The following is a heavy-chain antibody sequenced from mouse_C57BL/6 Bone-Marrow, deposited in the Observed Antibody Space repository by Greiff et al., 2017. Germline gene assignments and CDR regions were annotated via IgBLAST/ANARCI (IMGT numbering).Heavy chain of an antibody. V-gene: IGHV1-62-2*01. J-gene: IGHJ2*01. Sequence: VQLQQSGAELVKPGASVKLSCKASGYTFTEYTIHWVKQRSGQGLEWIGWFYPGSGSIKYNEKFKDKATLTADKSSSPVYMERSRVTAEDSSVYFWTRHDYYYGSSHYFDYWGQGTTLTVSS. CDR2: FYPGSGSI. CDR3: TRHDYYYGSSHYFDY. CDR1: GYTFTEYT. D-gene: IGHD1-1*01.